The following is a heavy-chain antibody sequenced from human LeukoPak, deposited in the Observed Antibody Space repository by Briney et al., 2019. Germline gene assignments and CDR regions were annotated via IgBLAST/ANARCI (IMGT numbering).Heavy chain of an antibody. CDR1: GFTFSSYG. J-gene: IGHJ6*03. CDR2: IRYDGTNK. CDR3: VKVRAARPTTYYYMDV. D-gene: IGHD6-6*01. Sequence: GGSLRPSCAASGFTFSSYGMHWVRQAPGKGLEWVAFIRYDGTNKFYADSVKGRFTISRDNSKNTLYLQMNSLRGDDTAVYYCVKVRAARPTTYYYMDVWGKGTTVTVSS. V-gene: IGHV3-30*02.